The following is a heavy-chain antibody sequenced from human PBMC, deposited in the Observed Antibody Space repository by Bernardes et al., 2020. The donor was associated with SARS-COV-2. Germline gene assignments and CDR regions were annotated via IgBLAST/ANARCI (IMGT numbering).Heavy chain of an antibody. D-gene: IGHD2-15*01. CDR1: GYTFTSYG. Sequence: ASVKVSCKASGYTFTSYGIIWVRQAPGQGLEWMGWISAYNGNTNYAQKLQGRVTMTTDTSTSTAYMELRSLRSDDTAVYYCARERGYCSGGSCYDNWFDPWGQGTLVTVSS. V-gene: IGHV1-18*01. CDR3: ARERGYCSGGSCYDNWFDP. J-gene: IGHJ5*02. CDR2: ISAYNGNT.